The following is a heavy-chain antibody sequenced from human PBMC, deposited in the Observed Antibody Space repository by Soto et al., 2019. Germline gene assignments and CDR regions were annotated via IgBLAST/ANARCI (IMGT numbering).Heavy chain of an antibody. Sequence: EVQLLESGGGLVQPGGSLRLSCAASGFTFSNYAMTWVRQAPGKGLEWVSVITGSGGDTYFVDSVKGRFTISRDNSKNTVYVQMNSLCAEDTAVYYCANRPLTAAGFDYWGQGTLVTVSS. CDR2: ITGSGGDT. D-gene: IGHD6-13*01. V-gene: IGHV3-23*01. CDR1: GFTFSNYA. CDR3: ANRPLTAAGFDY. J-gene: IGHJ4*02.